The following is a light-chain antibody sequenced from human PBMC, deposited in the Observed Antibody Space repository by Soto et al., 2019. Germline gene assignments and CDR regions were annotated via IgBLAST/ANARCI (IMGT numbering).Light chain of an antibody. V-gene: IGKV3-20*01. CDR1: QSVGNNY. CDR2: DAS. Sequence: EVVLTQSPGTLSLSPGERATLPCRASQSVGNNYLAWYQQKPGQAPRLLIYDASTRATGIPDRFSGSGSGTDFTLSISRLEPGDFAVYYCQQYAYSPRTFGRGTKVDIK. J-gene: IGKJ2*01. CDR3: QQYAYSPRT.